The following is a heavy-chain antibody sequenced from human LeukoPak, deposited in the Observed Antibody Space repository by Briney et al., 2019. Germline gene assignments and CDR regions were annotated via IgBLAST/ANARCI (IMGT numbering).Heavy chain of an antibody. J-gene: IGHJ4*02. CDR2: ISSSSSYI. CDR1: GFTFSSYS. CDR3: ARDGYGANSADS. V-gene: IGHV3-21*01. D-gene: IGHD4-23*01. Sequence: PGGSLRLSCAASGFTFSSYSMNWVRQAPGKGLEWVSSISSSSSYIYYADSVKGRFTISRDNAKNSLSLQMNSLGAEDTAVYYCARDGYGANSADSWGQGTLVTVSS.